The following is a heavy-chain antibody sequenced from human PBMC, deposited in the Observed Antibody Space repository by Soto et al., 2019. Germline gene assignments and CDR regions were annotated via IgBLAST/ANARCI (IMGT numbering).Heavy chain of an antibody. CDR1: GDSVSSSSYY. CDR2: IYYTGST. J-gene: IGHJ5*02. D-gene: IGHD3-22*01. Sequence: PADTLCLTCTVAGDSVSSSSYYWGLIRQPPGKGLEWIGTIYYTGSTYYNPSLKSRVTISVDTSKNQFSLKLSSVTAADTAVYYCAREITRSGYYYDSSGYYYNWFDPWGQGTLVTVSS. V-gene: IGHV4-39*07. CDR3: AREITRSGYYYDSSGYYYNWFDP.